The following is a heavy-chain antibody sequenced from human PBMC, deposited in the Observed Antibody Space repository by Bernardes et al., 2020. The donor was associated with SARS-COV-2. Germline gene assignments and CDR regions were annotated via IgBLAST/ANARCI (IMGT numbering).Heavy chain of an antibody. CDR3: AGSSCGIDCYIGGLRSWDYGMDV. Sequence: SETLSLTCTVSGGSITSSNYYWGWIRQPPGKGLEWIGSIYSSGSSYYNPSLQRRVSQSLDTSRNQLSLRLSFVTAADTAVYYCAGSSCGIDCYIGGLRSWDYGMDVWGQGTTVTVSS. CDR1: GGSITSSNYY. V-gene: IGHV4-39*01. J-gene: IGHJ6*01. D-gene: IGHD2-21*02. CDR2: IYSSGSS.